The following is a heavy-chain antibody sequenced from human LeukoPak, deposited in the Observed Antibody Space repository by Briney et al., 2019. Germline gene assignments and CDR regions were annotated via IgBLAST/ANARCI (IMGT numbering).Heavy chain of an antibody. CDR2: ISGSGSAT. Sequence: GGSLRLSCAASGFTFSSYAMSWVRRAPGKGLNWVSTISGSGSATYYADSAKGRFTISRDKSKNTLYLQMNSLRAEDTAVYYCAKFRPDDITVAATGYFDSWGQGTLVTVSS. CDR3: AKFRPDDITVAATGYFDS. V-gene: IGHV3-23*01. J-gene: IGHJ4*02. CDR1: GFTFSSYA. D-gene: IGHD6-19*01.